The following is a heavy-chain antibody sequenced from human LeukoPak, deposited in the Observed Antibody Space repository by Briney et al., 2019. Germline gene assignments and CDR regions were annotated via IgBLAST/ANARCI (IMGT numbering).Heavy chain of an antibody. Sequence: SETLSLTCTVSGGSISSSSYYWGWIRQPPGKGLEWLGSIFYSGSTYYNPSLKSRVTISVDTSKNQFSLRLSSVTAADTAVYYCARPVGGYSYYMDVWGKGTTVTVSS. D-gene: IGHD1-26*01. J-gene: IGHJ6*03. V-gene: IGHV4-39*01. CDR2: IFYSGST. CDR1: GGSISSSSYY. CDR3: ARPVGGYSYYMDV.